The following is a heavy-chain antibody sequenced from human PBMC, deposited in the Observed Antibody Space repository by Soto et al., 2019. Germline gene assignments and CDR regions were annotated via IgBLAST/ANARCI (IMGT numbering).Heavy chain of an antibody. Sequence: SETLSLTCAVYGGSFSGYYWSWIRQPPGKGLEWIGEINHSGSTNYNPSLKSRVTISVDTSKNQFSLKLSSVTAADTAVYYCARGQQLDQYYYYYYMDVWGKGTTVTVSS. V-gene: IGHV4-34*01. J-gene: IGHJ6*03. D-gene: IGHD6-13*01. CDR1: GGSFSGYY. CDR2: INHSGST. CDR3: ARGQQLDQYYYYYYMDV.